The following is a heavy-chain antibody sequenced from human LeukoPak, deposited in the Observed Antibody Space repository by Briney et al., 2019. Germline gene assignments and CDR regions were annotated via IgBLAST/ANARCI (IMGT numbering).Heavy chain of an antibody. CDR3: AGGGGEAPSC. D-gene: IGHD2-21*01. CDR1: GGSISSNNYF. J-gene: IGHJ4*02. Sequence: SETLSLTCTVSGGSISSNNYFWGWIRQPPGKGLEWIGSMYYSESTYYNPSLKSRVTISVDTSKNQFSLKLSSLTAADTAVYYCAGGGGEAPSCWGQGSLVTVSS. V-gene: IGHV4-39*07. CDR2: MYYSEST.